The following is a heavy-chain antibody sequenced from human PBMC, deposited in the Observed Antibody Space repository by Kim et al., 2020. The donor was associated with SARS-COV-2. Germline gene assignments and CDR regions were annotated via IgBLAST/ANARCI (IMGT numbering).Heavy chain of an antibody. V-gene: IGHV3-30*18. Sequence: GGSLRLSCAASGFIFSSYGMHWVRQAPGKGLEWVAVISYDGSNKYYADSMKGRFTISRDNSKKMLYLQMNSLRAEDTAVYYCAKVWGDSRDNYYYYGMDAWGQGTTVTVSS. CDR3: AKVWGDSRDNYYYYGMDA. D-gene: IGHD3-22*01. CDR2: ISYDGSNK. J-gene: IGHJ6*02. CDR1: GFIFSSYG.